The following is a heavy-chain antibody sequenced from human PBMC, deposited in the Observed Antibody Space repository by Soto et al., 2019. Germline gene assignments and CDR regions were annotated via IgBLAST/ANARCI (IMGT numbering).Heavy chain of an antibody. CDR3: ATGIYFCES. CDR2: ISGRGSDT. CDR1: GFTFSSYG. J-gene: IGHJ5*02. D-gene: IGHD3-10*01. V-gene: IGHV3-23*01. Sequence: EGQLLESGGGLVQPGGSLRLSCAASGFTFSSYGMSWVRQGAGKGLEWVSGISGRGSDTYYADSVKGRFTISRDNSKNTLFLQINSLRAEDTAFYYCATGIYFCESWGKGTLVTVSS.